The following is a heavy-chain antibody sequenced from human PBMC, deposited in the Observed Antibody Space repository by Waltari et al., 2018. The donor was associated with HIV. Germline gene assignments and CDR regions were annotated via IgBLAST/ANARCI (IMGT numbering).Heavy chain of an antibody. CDR3: ARTPYDTSGYCFDY. Sequence: QVQLVESGGGVVQPGRSLRLSCAASGFTFSSYGMHWVRQAPGKGREWLAVVWYDGKNKYYADSVKGRFTVSRDNSKNTLFLQMNSLRVDDTAVYYCARTPYDTSGYCFDYWGQGTLVTVPS. V-gene: IGHV3-33*01. D-gene: IGHD3-22*01. J-gene: IGHJ4*02. CDR1: GFTFSSYG. CDR2: VWYDGKNK.